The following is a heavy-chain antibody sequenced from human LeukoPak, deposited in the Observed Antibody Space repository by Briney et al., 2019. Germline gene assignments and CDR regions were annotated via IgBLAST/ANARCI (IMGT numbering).Heavy chain of an antibody. Sequence: GGSLRLSCAASGFTFSSYAMSWFRQAPGKGLEWVSAISGSGGSTYYAGSVKGRFTISRDNSKNTLYLQMNSLRAEDTAVYYCAKDHMILVNYAFDIWGQGTMVTVSS. J-gene: IGHJ3*02. CDR1: GFTFSSYA. D-gene: IGHD3-22*01. V-gene: IGHV3-23*01. CDR3: AKDHMILVNYAFDI. CDR2: ISGSGGST.